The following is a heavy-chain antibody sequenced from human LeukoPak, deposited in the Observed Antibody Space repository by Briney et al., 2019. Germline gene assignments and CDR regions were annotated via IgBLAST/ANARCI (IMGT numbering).Heavy chain of an antibody. Sequence: SETLSLTCNVSGGSLSYSYWSWVRQAAGKGLQWIGRVYTTGNTNYNPPLKSRVSMSIDTSKQEISLKLSSVTAADTAVYYCARTPRGEFSDYWGQGTLVTVSS. D-gene: IGHD3-16*01. V-gene: IGHV4-4*07. CDR3: ARTPRGEFSDY. CDR1: GGSLSYSY. J-gene: IGHJ4*02. CDR2: VYTTGNT.